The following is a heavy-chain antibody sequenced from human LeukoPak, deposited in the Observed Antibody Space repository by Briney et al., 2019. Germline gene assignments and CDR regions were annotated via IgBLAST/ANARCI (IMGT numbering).Heavy chain of an antibody. Sequence: GGSLKISCEGSGYSFATYWIGWVRQMPGKGLEWMGIIYPGDSDTTYSPSFQGQVTISADKSISTAYLQWSSLKASDTAIYYCARIAIAARPGWFDPWGQGTLVTVSS. CDR3: ARIAIAARPGWFDP. CDR1: GYSFATYW. CDR2: IYPGDSDT. J-gene: IGHJ5*02. D-gene: IGHD6-6*01. V-gene: IGHV5-51*01.